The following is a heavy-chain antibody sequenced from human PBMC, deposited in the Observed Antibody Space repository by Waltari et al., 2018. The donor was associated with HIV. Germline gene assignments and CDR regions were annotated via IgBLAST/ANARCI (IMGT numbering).Heavy chain of an antibody. V-gene: IGHV4-4*02. J-gene: IGHJ4*02. Sequence: QVQLQESGPGLVKPSGTLSLTCAVSGGSISSSNWWSWVRQPPGKGLEWIGEIYHSGSTNYNPSLKSRVTISVDKSKNQFSLKLSSVTAADTAVYYCARWIESAYNYSHIARESGFDYWGQGTLVTVSS. CDR2: IYHSGST. CDR3: ARWIESAYNYSHIARESGFDY. CDR1: GGSISSSNW. D-gene: IGHD1-20*01.